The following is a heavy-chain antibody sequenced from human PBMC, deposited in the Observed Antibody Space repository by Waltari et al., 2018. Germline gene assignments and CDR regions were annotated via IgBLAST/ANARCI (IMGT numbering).Heavy chain of an antibody. CDR2: IYPGDSDT. D-gene: IGHD4-17*01. Sequence: EVQLVQSGAEVKKPGESLKISCKGSGYSFTSYWIGWVRQMPGKGMEWMGIIYPGDSDTRYSPSFQGQVTISADKSISTAYLQGSSLKASDTAMYYCARQAEKRLTVNPFDYWGQGTLVTVSS. V-gene: IGHV5-51*01. J-gene: IGHJ4*02. CDR1: GYSFTSYW. CDR3: ARQAEKRLTVNPFDY.